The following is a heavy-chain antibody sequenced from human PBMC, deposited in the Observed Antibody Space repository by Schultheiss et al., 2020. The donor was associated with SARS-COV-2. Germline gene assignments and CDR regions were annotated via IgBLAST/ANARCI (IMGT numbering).Heavy chain of an antibody. CDR1: GFTFSSYD. D-gene: IGHD3-22*01. J-gene: IGHJ6*02. CDR3: ARDFTQITMIVVVPGWSYGMDV. CDR2: IGTAGDT. Sequence: GGSLRLSCAASGFTFSSYDMHWVRQATGKGLEWVSAIGTAGDTYYPGSVKGRFTISRDNSKNTLYLQMNSLRAEDTAVYYCARDFTQITMIVVVPGWSYGMDVWGQGTTVTVSS. V-gene: IGHV3-13*01.